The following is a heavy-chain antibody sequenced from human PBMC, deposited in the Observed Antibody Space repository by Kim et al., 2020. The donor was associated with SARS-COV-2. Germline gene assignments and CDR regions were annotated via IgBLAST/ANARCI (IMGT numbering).Heavy chain of an antibody. CDR2: ISGSGGST. CDR3: AKGGYSYGYEEGYFDL. V-gene: IGHV3-23*01. J-gene: IGHJ2*01. CDR1: GFTFSSYA. D-gene: IGHD5-18*01. Sequence: GGSLRLSCAASGFTFSSYAMSWVRQAPGKGLEWVSAISGSGGSTYYADSVKGRFTISRDNSKNTLYLQMNSLRAEDTAVYYCAKGGYSYGYEEGYFDLWGRGTLVTVSS.